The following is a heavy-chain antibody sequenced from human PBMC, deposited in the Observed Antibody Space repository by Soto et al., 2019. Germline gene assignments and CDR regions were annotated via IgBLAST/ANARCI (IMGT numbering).Heavy chain of an antibody. CDR3: ARDIGSAAADTYYYYGLDV. CDR1: GFIFDDHA. V-gene: IGHV3-9*01. J-gene: IGHJ6*02. Sequence: LRLSCAASGFIFDDHAMHWVRQAPGKGLEWVSGISWSSGGIGYADSVKGRFTIYRDNAKNSLYLQMSSLRPEDTALYYCARDIGSAAADTYYYYGLDVWGQGTTVTVSS. D-gene: IGHD6-13*01. CDR2: ISWSSGGI.